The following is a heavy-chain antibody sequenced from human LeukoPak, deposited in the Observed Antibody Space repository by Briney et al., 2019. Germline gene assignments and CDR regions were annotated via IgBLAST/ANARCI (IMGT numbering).Heavy chain of an antibody. CDR3: VRTSDSSGYYYGGI. J-gene: IGHJ3*02. CDR1: GFTFSSYA. V-gene: IGHV3-23*01. CDR2: ISGSGGST. Sequence: PGGSLRLSCAASGFTFSSYAMSWVRQAPGKGLEWVSAISGSGGSTYYADSVKGRFTISRDNSKNTLYLQMNSLRAEDTAVYYCVRTSDSSGYYYGGIWGQGTMATVSS. D-gene: IGHD3-22*01.